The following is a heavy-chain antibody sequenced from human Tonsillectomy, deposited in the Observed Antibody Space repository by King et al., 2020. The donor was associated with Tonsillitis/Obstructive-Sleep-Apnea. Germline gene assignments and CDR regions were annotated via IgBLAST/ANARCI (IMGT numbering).Heavy chain of an antibody. J-gene: IGHJ3*02. Sequence: VQLVESGAEVKKPGESLRIYCKGSGYSFTSYWISWVRQMPGKGLEWMGRIDPSDSYTNYSPSFQGHVTISADKSISTAYLQWSSLKASDTAMYYCARRYDSSGYYYEDAFDIWGQGTMVTVSS. CDR1: GYSFTSYW. CDR3: ARRYDSSGYYYEDAFDI. CDR2: IDPSDSYT. D-gene: IGHD3-22*01. V-gene: IGHV5-10-1*03.